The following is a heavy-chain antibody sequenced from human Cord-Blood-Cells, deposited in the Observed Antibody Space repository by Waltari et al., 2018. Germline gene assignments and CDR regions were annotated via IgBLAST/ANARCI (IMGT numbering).Heavy chain of an antibody. CDR1: GFTFSSYG. D-gene: IGHD6-6*01. V-gene: IGHV3-30*18. CDR2: ISYDGSNK. CDR3: AKDKDSSSSD. Sequence: QVQLVESGGGVVQPGRPLRLSCAAWGFTFSSYGMHWVRQAPGKGLEWVAVISYDGSNKYYADSVKGRFTISRDNSKNTLYLQMNSLRAEDTAVYYCAKDKDSSSSDWGQGTLVTVSS. J-gene: IGHJ4*02.